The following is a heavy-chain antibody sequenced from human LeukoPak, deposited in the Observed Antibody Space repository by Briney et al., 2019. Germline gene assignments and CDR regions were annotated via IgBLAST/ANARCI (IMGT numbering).Heavy chain of an antibody. CDR2: ISTSSSYI. CDR1: GFTFSTYS. V-gene: IGHV3-21*01. CDR3: ASHYDSSAYYRGAFDI. J-gene: IGHJ3*02. D-gene: IGHD3-22*01. Sequence: PGGSLRLSCAASGFTFSTYSMNWVRQAPGKGLEWVSSISTSSSYIYYADSVKGRFTISRDNAKNSLYLQMNSLRAEDTAVYYCASHYDSSAYYRGAFDIWGQGTMVTVST.